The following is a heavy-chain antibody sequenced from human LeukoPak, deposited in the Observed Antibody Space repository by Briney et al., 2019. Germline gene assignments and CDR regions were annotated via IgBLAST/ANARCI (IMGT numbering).Heavy chain of an antibody. V-gene: IGHV3-21*01. D-gene: IGHD4-17*01. CDR1: GFTFSSYS. J-gene: IGHJ4*02. CDR3: ARVGYGDYYFDY. CDR2: ISSSSSYI. Sequence: PGGSLRLSWAASGFTFSSYSMNWVRQAPGKGLEWVSSISSSSSYIYYADSVKGRFTISRDNAKNSLYLQMNSLRAEDTAVYYCARVGYGDYYFDYWGQGTLVTVSS.